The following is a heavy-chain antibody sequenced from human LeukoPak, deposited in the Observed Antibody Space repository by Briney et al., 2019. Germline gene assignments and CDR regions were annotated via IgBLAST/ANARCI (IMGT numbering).Heavy chain of an antibody. V-gene: IGHV4-59*01. J-gene: IGHJ4*02. D-gene: IGHD3-22*01. CDR2: IYYSGST. CDR3: ARDRQYYDSSGLDY. CDR1: GGSISSYY. Sequence: PSETLSLTCTVSGGSISSYYWSWIRQPPGKGLEWIGYIYYSGSTNYNPSLKSRVTISVDTSKNQFSLKLSSVTAADTAVYYCARDRQYYDSSGLDYWGQGTLVTVSS.